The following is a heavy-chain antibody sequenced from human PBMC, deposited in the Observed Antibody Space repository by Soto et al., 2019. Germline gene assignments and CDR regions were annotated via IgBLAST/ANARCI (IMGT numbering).Heavy chain of an antibody. J-gene: IGHJ6*02. CDR3: AHVTGRWGEYGMDV. D-gene: IGHD2-21*02. CDR2: IYWDDDK. Sequence: QITLKESGPTLVKPTQTLTLTCTFSGFSLSTYGVGVGWIRQPPGKALEWLALIYWDDDKRYSPSLKSRLTITKDTSKTQVVLTVTNMDPVDTATYYCAHVTGRWGEYGMDVWGQGTTVTVSS. CDR1: GFSLSTYGVG. V-gene: IGHV2-5*02.